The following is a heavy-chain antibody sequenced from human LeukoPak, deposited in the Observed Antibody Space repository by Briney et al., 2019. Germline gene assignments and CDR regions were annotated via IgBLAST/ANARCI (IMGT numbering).Heavy chain of an antibody. D-gene: IGHD5-18*01. CDR2: ISWNSGSI. CDR1: GFTFSSYA. J-gene: IGHJ5*02. Sequence: PGGSLRLSCAASGFTFSSYAMHWVRQAPGKGLEWVSGISWNSGSIGYADSVKGRFTISRDNAKNSLYLQMNSLRAEDTALYYCAKGGIRFSFGWFDPWGQGTLVTVSS. CDR3: AKGGIRFSFGWFDP. V-gene: IGHV3-9*01.